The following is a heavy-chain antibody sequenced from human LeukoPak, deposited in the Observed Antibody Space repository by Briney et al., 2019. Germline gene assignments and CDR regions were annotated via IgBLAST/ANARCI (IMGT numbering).Heavy chain of an antibody. D-gene: IGHD6-19*01. J-gene: IGHJ4*02. CDR3: AKAPGYSSGWYEY. CDR2: ISGSGGST. V-gene: IGHV3-23*01. CDR1: GFTFSSYA. Sequence: GGSLRLSCAASGFTFSSYAMSWVRQAPGKGLEWVSAISGSGGSTYYADSVKGRFTIPRDNSKNTLYLQMNSLRAEDTAVYYCAKAPGYSSGWYEYWGQGTLVTVSS.